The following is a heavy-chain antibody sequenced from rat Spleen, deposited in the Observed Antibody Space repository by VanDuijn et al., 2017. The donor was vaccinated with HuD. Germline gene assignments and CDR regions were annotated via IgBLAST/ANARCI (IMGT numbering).Heavy chain of an antibody. J-gene: IGHJ3*01. Sequence: EVQLVESGGGLVQPGRSLKLSCVASGFTFNNYWMTWIRQAPGKGLEWVATISPDGSTTYYPDTVKGRFVISKDDAKNTQYLQMDSLRSEDTATYYCATPIYYSSYMPIWFAYWGQGTLVTVSS. CDR3: ATPIYYSSYMPIWFAY. CDR1: GFTFNNYW. V-gene: IGHV5-31*01. CDR2: ISPDGSTT. D-gene: IGHD1-2*01.